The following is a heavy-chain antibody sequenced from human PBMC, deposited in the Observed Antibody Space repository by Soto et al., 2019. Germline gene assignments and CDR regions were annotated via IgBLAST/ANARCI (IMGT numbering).Heavy chain of an antibody. V-gene: IGHV3-23*01. CDR2: ISSSGGST. CDR3: AKAQGGSYLHY. J-gene: IGHJ4*02. CDR1: GFTFSSNA. D-gene: IGHD2-15*01. Sequence: GGSLRLSCAASGFTFSSNAMSWVRQAPGKGLEWVSGISSSGGSTYYADSVKGRFTISRDNSKNMLYLQMNNLSAEDTAVYYCAKAQGGSYLHYSGQGTLVPVSS.